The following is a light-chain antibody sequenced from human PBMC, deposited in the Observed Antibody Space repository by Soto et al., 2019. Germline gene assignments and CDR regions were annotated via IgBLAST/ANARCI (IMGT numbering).Light chain of an antibody. V-gene: IGKV3-15*01. CDR1: QSVSSN. J-gene: IGKJ1*01. CDR2: GAS. Sequence: EVVVTQSPATLSLSPGERASLSCRASQSVSSNVAWYQQKPGQAPRLLIYGASTRATGIPARFSGSGSATEFTLTISSLQSEDFAIYYCQQYNDWPPWTFGQGTKVDIK. CDR3: QQYNDWPPWT.